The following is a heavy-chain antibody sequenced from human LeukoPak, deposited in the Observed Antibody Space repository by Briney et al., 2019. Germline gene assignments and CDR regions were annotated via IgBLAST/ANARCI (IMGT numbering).Heavy chain of an antibody. CDR3: ASSSYNSGSYYFFY. Sequence: SETLSLTCAVSGGSISSGGYSWSWIRQPPGKGLEWIGYIYHSGSTYYNPSLKSRVTISVDTPKNHFSLKLSSVTAADTAVYYCASSSYNSGSYYFFYWGQGTLVTVSS. D-gene: IGHD3-10*01. J-gene: IGHJ4*02. V-gene: IGHV4-30-2*05. CDR2: IYHSGST. CDR1: GGSISSGGYS.